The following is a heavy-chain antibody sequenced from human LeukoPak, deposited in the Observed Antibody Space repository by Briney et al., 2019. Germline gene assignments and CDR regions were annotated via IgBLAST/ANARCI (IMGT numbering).Heavy chain of an antibody. CDR1: GFTFSSYA. CDR2: ISGSGGST. CDR3: AKDHGGTYDFWSGYTLYFDY. J-gene: IGHJ4*02. V-gene: IGHV3-23*01. Sequence: GGSLRLSCAASGFTFSSYAMSWVRQAPGKGLEWVSAISGSGGSTYYADSVKGRFTISRDNSKNTLYLQMNSLRAEDTAVYYCAKDHGGTYDFWSGYTLYFDYWGQGTLVTVFS. D-gene: IGHD3-3*01.